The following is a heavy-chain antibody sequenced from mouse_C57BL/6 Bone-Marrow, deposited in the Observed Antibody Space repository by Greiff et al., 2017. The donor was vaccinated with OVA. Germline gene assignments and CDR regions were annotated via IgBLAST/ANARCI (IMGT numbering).Heavy chain of an antibody. CDR2: IYPGDGDT. CDR1: GYAFSSSW. Sequence: QVQLKESGPELVKPGASVKISCKASGYAFSSSWMNWVKQRPGKGLEWIGRIYPGDGDTNYNGKFKGKATLTADKSSSTAYMQLSSLTSEDSAVYFCARWSITTVVVGGDYWGQGTTLTVSS. J-gene: IGHJ2*01. D-gene: IGHD1-1*01. V-gene: IGHV1-82*01. CDR3: ARWSITTVVVGGDY.